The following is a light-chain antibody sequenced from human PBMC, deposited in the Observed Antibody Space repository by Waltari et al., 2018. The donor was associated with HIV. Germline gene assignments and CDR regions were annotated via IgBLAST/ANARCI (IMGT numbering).Light chain of an antibody. Sequence: QSVLTQPPSVSAAPGQTVTISCSGSSSNIGNNYVSRYQHLPGTAPKLLIYENNKRPSGIPDRFSGSKSGTSATLGITGLQTGDEADYYCGTWDSSLSVVVFGGGTKLTVL. CDR1: SSNIGNNY. V-gene: IGLV1-51*02. CDR3: GTWDSSLSVVV. CDR2: ENN. J-gene: IGLJ2*01.